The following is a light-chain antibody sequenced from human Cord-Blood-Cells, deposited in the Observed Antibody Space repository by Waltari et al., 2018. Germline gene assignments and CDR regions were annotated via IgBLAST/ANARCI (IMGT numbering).Light chain of an antibody. CDR2: DVS. CDR3: SSYTSSSTLV. CDR1: SSDVGGYNY. V-gene: IGLV2-14*01. J-gene: IGLJ2*01. Sequence: QSALTQPAYVSGSPGQSITISCTGTSSDVGGYNYVSCYQQHPGKAPKLMIYDVSKRPSGVSNRFSGSKSGNTASLTISGLQAEDEADYYCSSYTSSSTLVFGGGTKLTVL.